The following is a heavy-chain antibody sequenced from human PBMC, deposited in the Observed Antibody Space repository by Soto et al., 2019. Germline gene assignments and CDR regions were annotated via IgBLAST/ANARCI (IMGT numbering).Heavy chain of an antibody. CDR3: ARAHYGDYGYGMDV. D-gene: IGHD4-17*01. V-gene: IGHV4-30-2*01. J-gene: IGHJ6*02. CDR2: IYHSGST. Sequence: QLQLQESGSGLVKPSQTLSLTCAVSGGSISSGGYSWSWIRQPPGKVLEWIGYIYHSGSTYYNPSLRSGVTIAVDRSKNQVSLKLSSVTAADTAVYYCARAHYGDYGYGMDVWGQANTVTVSS. CDR1: GGSISSGGYS.